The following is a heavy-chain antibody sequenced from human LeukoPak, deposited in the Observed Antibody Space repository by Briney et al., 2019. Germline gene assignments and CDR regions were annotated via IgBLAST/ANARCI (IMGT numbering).Heavy chain of an antibody. D-gene: IGHD2-2*01. Sequence: GGSLRLSCAASGFTFSSYSMNCVRQAPGKGLEWVSYISTGSGTIYYADSVKGRFTISRDNAKNSLYLQMNSLRDEDTAVYYCARVGVVPAAIPDGFDIWGQGTMVTVSS. V-gene: IGHV3-48*02. CDR3: ARVGVVPAAIPDGFDI. CDR1: GFTFSSYS. J-gene: IGHJ3*02. CDR2: ISTGSGTI.